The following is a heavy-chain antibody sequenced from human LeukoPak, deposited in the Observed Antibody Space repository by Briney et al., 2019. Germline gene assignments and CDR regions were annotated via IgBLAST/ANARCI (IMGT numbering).Heavy chain of an antibody. CDR2: IDYSGGSS. Sequence: GSLRLSCTVSGFTLSSYEMSWIRQAPGKGLEWVSSIDYSGGSSYYADSVKGRFTISRDDSKNTLYLQLNSLRAEDTAVYYCARRHSSGWSNWFDPWGQGTLVTVSS. D-gene: IGHD6-19*01. V-gene: IGHV3-23*01. CDR3: ARRHSSGWSNWFDP. CDR1: GFTLSSYE. J-gene: IGHJ5*02.